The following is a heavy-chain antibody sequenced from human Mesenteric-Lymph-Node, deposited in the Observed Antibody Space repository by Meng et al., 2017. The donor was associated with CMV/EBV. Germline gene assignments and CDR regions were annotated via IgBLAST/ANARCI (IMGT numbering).Heavy chain of an antibody. CDR1: ITFSSYS. CDR3: ARDHWDTAMVTGWYFDL. V-gene: IGHV3-21*01. J-gene: IGHJ2*01. D-gene: IGHD5-18*01. Sequence: ITFSSYSMNWGRQAPGKGLEWVSSISSSSSYIYYADSVKGRFTISRDNAKNSLYLQMNSLRAEDTAVYYCARDHWDTAMVTGWYFDLWGRGTLVTVSS. CDR2: ISSSSSYI.